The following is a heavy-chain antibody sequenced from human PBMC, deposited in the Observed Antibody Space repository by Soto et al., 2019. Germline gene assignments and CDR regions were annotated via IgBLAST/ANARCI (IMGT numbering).Heavy chain of an antibody. CDR2: MNPNSGNT. D-gene: IGHD2-15*01. CDR1: GYTFTSYD. J-gene: IGHJ5*02. Sequence: XSVKVSCDASGYTFTSYDINWVRQTTGQGLEWMGWMNPNSGNTGYAQKFQGRVTMTRNTSISTAYMGLSSLRSEDTAVYYCARGRIVVVVAATRAFDHRGQGTLVTVSS. V-gene: IGHV1-8*01. CDR3: ARGRIVVVVAATRAFDH.